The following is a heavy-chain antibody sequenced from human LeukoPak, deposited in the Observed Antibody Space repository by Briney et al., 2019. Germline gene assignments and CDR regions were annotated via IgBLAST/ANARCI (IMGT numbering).Heavy chain of an antibody. Sequence: PSETLSLTCTVSGGSISSSSYYWGWLRQPPGKGLEWIGSIYYSGSTYYNPSLKSRVTISVDTSKNQFSLKLSSVTTADTAVYYCARQAVVPAAIDYWGQGTLVTVSS. CDR1: GGSISSSSYY. J-gene: IGHJ4*02. CDR3: ARQAVVPAAIDY. V-gene: IGHV4-39*01. D-gene: IGHD2-2*01. CDR2: IYYSGST.